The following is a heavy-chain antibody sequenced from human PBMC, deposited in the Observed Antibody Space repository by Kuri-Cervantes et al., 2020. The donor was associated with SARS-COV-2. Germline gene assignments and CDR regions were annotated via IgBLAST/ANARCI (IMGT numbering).Heavy chain of an antibody. D-gene: IGHD6-13*01. V-gene: IGHV1-69*05. Sequence: SVKVSCKASGGTFSSYAISWVRQAPGQGLEWMGGIIPIFGTANYAQKFHGRVTITTDESTSTAYMELSSLRSEDTAVYYCAKASVTAAAIFHYWGQGTLVTVSS. CDR1: GGTFSSYA. CDR3: AKASVTAAAIFHY. J-gene: IGHJ4*02. CDR2: IIPIFGTA.